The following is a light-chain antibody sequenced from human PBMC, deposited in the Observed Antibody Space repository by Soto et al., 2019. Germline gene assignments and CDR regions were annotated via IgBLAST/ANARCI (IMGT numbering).Light chain of an antibody. V-gene: IGKV1-39*01. J-gene: IGKJ1*01. CDR3: QHTFNSPPWT. CDR2: GAS. CDR1: QNIDMY. Sequence: DIHMTQSPSSLSASVGDIVTITCRASQNIDMYLNWYQQQPGKAPRVLISGASNLQSGVPSRFSGSGSGTDFTLTINSLQPEDFASYFCQHTFNSPPWTFGQGTKVDVK.